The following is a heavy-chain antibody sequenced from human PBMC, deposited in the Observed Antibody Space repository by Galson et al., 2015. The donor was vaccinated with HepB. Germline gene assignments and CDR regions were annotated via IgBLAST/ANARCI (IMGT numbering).Heavy chain of an antibody. J-gene: IGHJ6*02. V-gene: IGHV3-30*04. Sequence: SLRLSCAASGFTFSSYAMHWVRQAPGKGLEWVAVISYDGSNKYYADSVKGRFTISRDNSKNTLYLQMNSLRAEDTAVYYCARDRRQQFGYYYYYGMDVWGQGTTVTVSS. D-gene: IGHD6-13*01. CDR1: GFTFSSYA. CDR2: ISYDGSNK. CDR3: ARDRRQQFGYYYYYGMDV.